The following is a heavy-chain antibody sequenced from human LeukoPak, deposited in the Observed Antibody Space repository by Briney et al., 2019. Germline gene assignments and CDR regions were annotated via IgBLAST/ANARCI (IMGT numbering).Heavy chain of an antibody. D-gene: IGHD2/OR15-2a*01. CDR1: GXTLXXXX. CDR2: FDPEDGET. CDR3: ATAPSLSRMDV. Sequence: VASVKVSCKVSGXTLXXXXXXWVXXAPXKXXEWIGGFDPEDGETIYAQKFQGRVTMTEDTSTDTAYMEPSSLRSEDTAVYYCATAPSLSRMDVWGQGTTVTVSS. J-gene: IGHJ6*02. V-gene: IGHV1-24*01.